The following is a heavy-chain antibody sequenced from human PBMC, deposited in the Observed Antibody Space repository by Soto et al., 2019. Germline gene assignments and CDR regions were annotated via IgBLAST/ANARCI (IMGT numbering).Heavy chain of an antibody. V-gene: IGHV3-33*01. J-gene: IGHJ2*01. D-gene: IGHD3-22*01. CDR3: ARERYSYDRRAYQGMAWYFDL. Sequence: QVQLVESGGGVVQPGRSLRLSCAASGFIFSNYGMHWVRQAPGKGLEWVAVIWYDGSHESYADSVKGRFTISRDNSKNTLFRQMNSLTVEDTAVYYCARERYSYDRRAYQGMAWYFDLWGRGTLVTVSS. CDR1: GFIFSNYG. CDR2: IWYDGSHE.